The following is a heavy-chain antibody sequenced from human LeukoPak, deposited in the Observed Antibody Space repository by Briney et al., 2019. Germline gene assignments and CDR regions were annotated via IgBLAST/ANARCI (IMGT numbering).Heavy chain of an antibody. CDR2: ISAYNGNT. Sequence: ASVKVSCKASGYTFTSYGISWVRQAPGQGLEWMGWISAYNGNTNYAQKLQGRVTMTTDTSTSTAYMELRSLRSDDTAVYYCARVPLEATMVRGVIPNWFDTWGQGTLVTVSS. CDR1: GYTFTSYG. V-gene: IGHV1-18*04. CDR3: ARVPLEATMVRGVIPNWFDT. J-gene: IGHJ5*02. D-gene: IGHD3-10*01.